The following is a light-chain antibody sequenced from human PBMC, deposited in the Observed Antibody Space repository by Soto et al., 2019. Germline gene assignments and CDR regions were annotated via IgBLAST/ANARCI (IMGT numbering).Light chain of an antibody. CDR2: DVS. Sequence: QSVLTQPASVSGSPGQSITISCTGTSSDVSGYNYVSWYQQHPGKAPKLMIYDVSNRPSGVSNRFSGSKSGNTASLTISGLQAEDEADYYCSSYRSSSTPSVFGTGTKVTVL. J-gene: IGLJ1*01. CDR1: SSDVSGYNY. V-gene: IGLV2-14*01. CDR3: SSYRSSSTPSV.